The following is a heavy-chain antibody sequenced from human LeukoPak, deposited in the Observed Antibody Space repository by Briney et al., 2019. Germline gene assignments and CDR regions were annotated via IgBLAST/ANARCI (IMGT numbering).Heavy chain of an antibody. Sequence: SETLSLTCTVSGGSISSSTYYWGWIRQPPGKGLEWIGTIYYRGSTYYNPSLKSRVTISVDTSKNQFSLKLTSVTAADTAVYYCARLGRTYYDFWSGPWGQGTLVTVSS. CDR2: IYYRGST. CDR1: GGSISSSTYY. J-gene: IGHJ5*02. CDR3: ARLGRTYYDFWSGP. D-gene: IGHD3-3*01. V-gene: IGHV4-39*01.